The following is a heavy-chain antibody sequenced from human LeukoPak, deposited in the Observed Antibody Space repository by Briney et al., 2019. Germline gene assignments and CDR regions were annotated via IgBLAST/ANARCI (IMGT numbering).Heavy chain of an antibody. Sequence: SETLSLTCAVSGGSISSSNWWSWVRQPPGKGLEWIGEIYHSGSTNYNPSLSGRVAISLDKSRNHFTLMVTAVTAADTAFYYCARKGPEHLPTYFDHWGRGILVTVSS. D-gene: IGHD2-21*01. J-gene: IGHJ4*02. CDR2: IYHSGST. V-gene: IGHV4-4*02. CDR1: GGSISSSNW. CDR3: ARKGPEHLPTYFDH.